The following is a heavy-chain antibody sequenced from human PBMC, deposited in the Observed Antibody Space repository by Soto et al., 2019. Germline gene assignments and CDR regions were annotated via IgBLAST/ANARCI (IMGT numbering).Heavy chain of an antibody. CDR1: GYTFTNFA. V-gene: IGHV1-3*01. CDR3: ARDHCSSTDCDYYFDY. D-gene: IGHD2-2*01. J-gene: IGHJ4*02. CDR2: INAGNGNV. Sequence: ASVKVSCKASGYTFTNFALHWVRQAPGQRLEWMGWINAGNGNVRYSQNFQGRVTITRDTSARTAYMELSSLRSEDTAVYYCARDHCSSTDCDYYFDYWGQGALVTVSS.